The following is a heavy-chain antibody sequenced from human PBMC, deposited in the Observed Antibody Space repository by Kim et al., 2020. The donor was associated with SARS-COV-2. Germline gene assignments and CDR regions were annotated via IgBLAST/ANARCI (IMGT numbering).Heavy chain of an antibody. Sequence: SVKVSCTASGDTFASYALSWVRQAPGQGLEWMGRIIPIFGIPNYSQKFQDRVTITADASTSTVYMELSSLRSEDTAVYFCARDPAYYFDSSAYDYEDYW. V-gene: IGHV1-69*13. CDR1: GDTFASYA. CDR3: ARDPAYYFDSSAYDYEDY. J-gene: IGHJ4*01. D-gene: IGHD3-22*01. CDR2: IIPIFGIP.